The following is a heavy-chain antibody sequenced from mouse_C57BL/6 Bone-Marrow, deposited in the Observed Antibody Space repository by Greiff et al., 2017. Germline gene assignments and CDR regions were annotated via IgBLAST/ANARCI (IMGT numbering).Heavy chain of an antibody. V-gene: IGHV1-63*01. J-gene: IGHJ3*01. CDR2: IYPGGGYT. D-gene: IGHD2-1*01. Sequence: QVQLKQSGAELVRPGTSVKMSCKASGYTFTNYWIGWAKQRPGHGLEWIGDIYPGGGYTNYNEKFKGKATLTADKSSSTAYIQFSSLTSEDSAIYYCARHGNYSAWFAYWGQGTLVTVSA. CDR3: ARHGNYSAWFAY. CDR1: GYTFTNYW.